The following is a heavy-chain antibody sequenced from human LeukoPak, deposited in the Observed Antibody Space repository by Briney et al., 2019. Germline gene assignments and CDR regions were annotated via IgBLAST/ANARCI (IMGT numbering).Heavy chain of an antibody. V-gene: IGHV4-59*06. Sequence: PSETLSLTCTVSGGSISSYYWSWIRQHPGKGLEWIGYIYYSGSTYYNPSLKSRVTISVDTSKNQFSLKLSSVTAADTAVYYCARDRPYSTYYYDSSGPDSFAFDIWGQGTMVTVSS. CDR1: GGSISSYY. CDR3: ARDRPYSTYYYDSSGPDSFAFDI. J-gene: IGHJ3*02. D-gene: IGHD3-22*01. CDR2: IYYSGST.